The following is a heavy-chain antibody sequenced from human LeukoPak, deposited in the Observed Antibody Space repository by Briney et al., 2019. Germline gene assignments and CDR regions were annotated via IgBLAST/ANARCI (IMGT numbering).Heavy chain of an antibody. CDR3: ASSDRRGAAAGTPFDY. CDR1: GYTFTIYG. J-gene: IGHJ4*02. CDR2: ISAYNGNT. D-gene: IGHD6-13*01. V-gene: IGHV1-18*01. Sequence: ASVTVSFTASGYTFTIYGISWVRQAPGQGLEWMGWISAYNGNTNYAQKLQGRVTMTTDTSTSTAYMELRSLRSDDTAVYYCASSDRRGAAAGTPFDYWGQGTLVTVSS.